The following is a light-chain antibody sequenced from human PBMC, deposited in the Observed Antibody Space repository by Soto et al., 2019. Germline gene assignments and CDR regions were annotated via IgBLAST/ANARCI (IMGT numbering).Light chain of an antibody. CDR1: SSDVGAYNY. CDR3: CSYVDTDTWV. V-gene: IGLV2-14*01. J-gene: IGLJ3*02. Sequence: QSALTQPASVSGSPGQSITISCTGTSSDVGAYNYVSWYQHHPGKVPKLLIYEVTNRPSGVSDRFSGSKSGNTASLTISGLQAEDEADYYCCSYVDTDTWVFGGGTKLTVL. CDR2: EVT.